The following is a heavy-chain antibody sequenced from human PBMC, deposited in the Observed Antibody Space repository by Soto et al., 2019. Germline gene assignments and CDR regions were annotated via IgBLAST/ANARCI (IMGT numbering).Heavy chain of an antibody. D-gene: IGHD3-3*01. Sequence: QVQLVESGGGVVQPGRSLRLSCAASGFTFSSYAMHWVRQAPGKGLEWVAVISYDGRNKYYADSVKGRFTISRDNCKNTMYMHMNSLSAEATAVYYCAGELERLLGFWGQGTLVTVS. CDR2: ISYDGRNK. CDR1: GFTFSSYA. V-gene: IGHV3-30*04. J-gene: IGHJ4*02. CDR3: AGELERLLGF.